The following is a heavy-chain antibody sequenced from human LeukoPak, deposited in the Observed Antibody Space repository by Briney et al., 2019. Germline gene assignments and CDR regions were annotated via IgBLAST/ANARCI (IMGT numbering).Heavy chain of an antibody. J-gene: IGHJ4*02. V-gene: IGHV4-34*01. D-gene: IGHD5-12*01. CDR2: INHSGST. CDR1: GGSFSGYY. CDR3: ALYSGYRNFDY. Sequence: SETLSLTCAVYGGSFSGYYWSWIRQPPGKGLEWIGEINHSGSTNYNPSLKSRVTISVDTSKNQFSPKLSSVTAADTAVYYCALYSGYRNFDYWGQGTLVTVSS.